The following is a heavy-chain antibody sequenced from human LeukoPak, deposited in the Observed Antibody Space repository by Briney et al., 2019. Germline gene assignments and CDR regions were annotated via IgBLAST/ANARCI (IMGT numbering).Heavy chain of an antibody. J-gene: IGHJ4*02. D-gene: IGHD3-22*01. CDR3: AKVARSYYYDSSGYPPVYFDY. CDR2: ISGSGCST. CDR1: GFTFSSYA. V-gene: IGHV3-23*01. Sequence: GGSLRLSCAASGFTFSSYAMSWVRQAPGKGLEWVSAISGSGCSTYYADSVKGRFTNSRDNSKNTLYLQMNSLRAEDTAVYYCAKVARSYYYDSSGYPPVYFDYWGQGTLVTVSS.